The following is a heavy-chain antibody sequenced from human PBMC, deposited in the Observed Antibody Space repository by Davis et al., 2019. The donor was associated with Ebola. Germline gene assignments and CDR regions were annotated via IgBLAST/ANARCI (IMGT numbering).Heavy chain of an antibody. Sequence: PGGSLRLSCAASGFAFSNAWMNWVRQAPGKGLEWVGRIKSKADGGTTDHAAPVKGRFTISREDSKTTLYLQMNSLKTEDTAVYYCTTVGGYIYGQRDYWGQGALVTVSS. V-gene: IGHV3-15*01. J-gene: IGHJ4*02. CDR3: TTVGGYIYGQRDY. CDR2: IKSKADGGTT. D-gene: IGHD5-18*01. CDR1: GFAFSNAW.